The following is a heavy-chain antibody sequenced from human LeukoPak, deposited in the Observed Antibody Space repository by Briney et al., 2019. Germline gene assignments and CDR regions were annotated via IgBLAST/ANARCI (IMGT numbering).Heavy chain of an antibody. D-gene: IGHD2-21*02. J-gene: IGHJ4*02. CDR1: GYTFTSYY. Sequence: ASVKVSCKASGYTFTSYYMHWVRQAPGQGLEWMGIINPSGGSTSYAQKFQGRVTMTRDTSTSTVYMELSSLRSEDTAVYYCALTPAYCGGDCHPGFDYWGQGTLVTVSS. CDR2: INPSGGST. V-gene: IGHV1-46*01. CDR3: ALTPAYCGGDCHPGFDY.